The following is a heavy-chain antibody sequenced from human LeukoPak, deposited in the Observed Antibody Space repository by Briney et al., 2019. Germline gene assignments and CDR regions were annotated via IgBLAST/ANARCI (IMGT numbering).Heavy chain of an antibody. CDR3: ARDQGVVITLYAFDI. D-gene: IGHD3-3*01. CDR2: IWYDGSNK. CDR1: GFTFSSYG. V-gene: IGHV3-33*01. J-gene: IGHJ3*02. Sequence: GGSLRLSCAASGFTFSSYGMHWVRQAPGKGLEWVAVIWYDGSNKYYADSVKGRFTISRDNSKNTLYLQMNSLRAEDTAVYYCARDQGVVITLYAFDIWGQGTMVTVSS.